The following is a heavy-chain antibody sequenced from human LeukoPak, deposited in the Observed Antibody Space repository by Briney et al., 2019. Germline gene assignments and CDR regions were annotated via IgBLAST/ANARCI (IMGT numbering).Heavy chain of an antibody. J-gene: IGHJ4*02. CDR3: ARWPEGATPKFHY. Sequence: GGSLRLSCAASGFTFSTYAMSWVRQAPGKGLEWVSPISGRGCVTYYPDSVRGRFPISRDNSKNTLHLQMDSLRVEDTAVYYCARWPEGATPKFHYWGQGTLVTVSS. D-gene: IGHD1-26*01. V-gene: IGHV3-23*01. CDR1: GFTFSTYA. CDR2: ISGRGCVT.